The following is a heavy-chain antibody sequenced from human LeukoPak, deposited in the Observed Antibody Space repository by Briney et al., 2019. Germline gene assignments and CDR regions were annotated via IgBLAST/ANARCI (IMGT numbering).Heavy chain of an antibody. J-gene: IGHJ4*02. V-gene: IGHV3-23*01. CDR3: AKAYHYYGSGSAFDY. Sequence: GGSLRLSCAASGFPFSSYAMNWVRQAPGKGLEWVSGISGSGGSTHYADYVKGRFTISRDNSKNTLYLQINSLRAEDTAVYYCAKAYHYYGSGSAFDYWGQGTLVTVSS. CDR1: GFPFSSYA. D-gene: IGHD3-10*01. CDR2: ISGSGGST.